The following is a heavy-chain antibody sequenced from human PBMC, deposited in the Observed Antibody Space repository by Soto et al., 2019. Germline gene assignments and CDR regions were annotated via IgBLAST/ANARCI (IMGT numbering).Heavy chain of an antibody. D-gene: IGHD1-26*01. J-gene: IGHJ4*02. V-gene: IGHV3-74*01. CDR2: INSDGSTT. CDR1: GFTFSNSW. Sequence: PGGSLRLSCAASGFTFSNSWMHWVRQAPGKGLVWVSYINSDGSTTTYADSVKGRFTISRDNAKNTVYLQITSLTAEDTAVYYCARDRSYTTDYWGQGTQVTVSS. CDR3: ARDRSYTTDY.